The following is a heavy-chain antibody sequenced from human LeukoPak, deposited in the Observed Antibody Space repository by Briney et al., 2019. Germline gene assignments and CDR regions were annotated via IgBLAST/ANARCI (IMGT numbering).Heavy chain of an antibody. CDR2: ISAYNGNT. CDR3: ARDQAATNTQVRFCLD. CDR1: GYTFTSYG. Sequence: GASVKASCKASGYTFTSYGISWVRQAPGQGLEWMGWISAYNGNTNFAQKLQGRVTMTTDTSTSTAYMDLRSLRSDDTAVYYCARDQAATNTQVRFCLDWGQGTLVTVSS. V-gene: IGHV1-18*01. J-gene: IGHJ4*02. D-gene: IGHD3-9*01.